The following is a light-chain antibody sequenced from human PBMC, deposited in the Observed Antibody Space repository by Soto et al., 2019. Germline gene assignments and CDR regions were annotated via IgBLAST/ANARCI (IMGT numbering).Light chain of an antibody. CDR1: SSNIGAGYD. J-gene: IGLJ2*01. Sequence: QSVLTQPPSVSGAPGQRVTISCTGSSSNIGAGYDVHWYQQLPGTAPKLLIHGNSNRPSGVPDRCSGSKSGTSASLAITGLHAEDEADYYCKSYDSSLSAVVFGGGTKLTVL. CDR2: GNS. CDR3: KSYDSSLSAVV. V-gene: IGLV1-40*01.